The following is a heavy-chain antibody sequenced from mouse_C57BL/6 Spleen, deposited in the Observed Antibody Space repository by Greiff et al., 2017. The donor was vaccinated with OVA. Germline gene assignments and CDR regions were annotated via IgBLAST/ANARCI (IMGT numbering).Heavy chain of an antibody. CDR1: GFTFSSYG. J-gene: IGHJ2*01. CDR2: ISSGGSYT. Sequence: EVHLVESGGDLVKPGGSLKLSCAASGFTFSSYGMSWVRQTPDKRLEWVATISSGGSYTYYPDNVQGRFTISRDNAKNTLYLQMSSLKSEDTAMYYCARHVTTVASDYWGQGTTLTVSS. CDR3: ARHVTTVASDY. V-gene: IGHV5-6*01. D-gene: IGHD1-1*01.